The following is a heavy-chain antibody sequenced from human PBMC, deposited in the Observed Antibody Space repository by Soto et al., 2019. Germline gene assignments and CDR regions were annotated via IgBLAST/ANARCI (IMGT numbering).Heavy chain of an antibody. CDR2: INHSGST. D-gene: IGHD5-18*01. Sequence: PSETLSLTCAVYGGSFSGYYWSWIRQPPGKGLEWIGEINHSGSTNYNPSLKSRVTISVDTSKNQFSLKLSSVTAADTAVYYCARDVDTAMVLYYFDYWGQGTPVTVSS. J-gene: IGHJ4*02. CDR1: GGSFSGYY. V-gene: IGHV4-34*01. CDR3: ARDVDTAMVLYYFDY.